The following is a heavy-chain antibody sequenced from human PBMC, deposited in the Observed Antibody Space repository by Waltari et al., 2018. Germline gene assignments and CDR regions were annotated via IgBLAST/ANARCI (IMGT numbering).Heavy chain of an antibody. Sequence: EVQLVESGGGLVQPGGSLRLSCAAYGFTLSQSWMYWVRQSPGKGLVWVSRISMDGSIVNYADSVKGRFTISRDNAKSTLFLQMNSLRVDDTALYYCVTTGVAGFYCGQGTRVTVSS. J-gene: IGHJ4*02. V-gene: IGHV3-74*01. D-gene: IGHD6-19*01. CDR3: VTTGVAGFY. CDR2: ISMDGSIV. CDR1: GFTLSQSW.